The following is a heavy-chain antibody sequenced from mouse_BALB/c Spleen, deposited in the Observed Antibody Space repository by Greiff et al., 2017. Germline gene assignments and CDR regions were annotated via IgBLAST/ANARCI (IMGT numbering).Heavy chain of an antibody. D-gene: IGHD1-3*01. J-gene: IGHJ4*01. CDR2: ISYSGST. CDR3: ARRPHSGGYYAMDY. CDR1: GYSITSDYA. V-gene: IGHV3-2*02. Sequence: EVQLQESGPGLVKPSQSLSLTCTVTGYSITSDYAWNWIRQFPGNKLEWMGYISYSGSTSHNPSLKSRISITRDTSKNQFFLQLNSVTTEDTATYYCARRPHSGGYYAMDYWGQGTSVTVSS.